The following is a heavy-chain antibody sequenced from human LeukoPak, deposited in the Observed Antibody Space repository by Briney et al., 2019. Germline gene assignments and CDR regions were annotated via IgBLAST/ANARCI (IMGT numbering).Heavy chain of an antibody. CDR3: AKYGSGSYYHNWFDP. Sequence: ASVTVSCKASGYTFTSYGISWVRQAPGQGLEWMGWISAYNGNTNYAQKLQGRVTMTTDTSTSTAYMELRSLRSDDTAVYYCAKYGSGSYYHNWFDPWGQGTLATVSS. D-gene: IGHD3-10*01. CDR2: ISAYNGNT. J-gene: IGHJ5*02. CDR1: GYTFTSYG. V-gene: IGHV1-18*01.